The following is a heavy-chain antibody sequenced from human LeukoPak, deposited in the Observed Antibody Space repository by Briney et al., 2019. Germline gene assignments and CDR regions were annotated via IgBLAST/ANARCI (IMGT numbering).Heavy chain of an antibody. CDR1: GFTFSNYW. J-gene: IGHJ4*02. CDR3: ARTLRGGGALDY. D-gene: IGHD3-16*01. Sequence: GGSLRLSCAASGFTFSNYWLNWVRQAPGKGLDWVANIKEDGSEKYYVDSVKGRFTISRDNAKNSLFLQMNSLRAEDTAVYYCARTLRGGGALDYWGQGTLVTASS. V-gene: IGHV3-7*03. CDR2: IKEDGSEK.